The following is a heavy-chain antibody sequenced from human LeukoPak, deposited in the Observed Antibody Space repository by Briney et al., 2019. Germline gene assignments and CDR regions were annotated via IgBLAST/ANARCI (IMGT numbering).Heavy chain of an antibody. CDR1: GYTFTGYY. D-gene: IGHD6-19*01. J-gene: IGHJ4*02. Sequence: ASVKVSCKASGYTFTGYYMHWVRQAPGQGLEWMGWINPNSGGTNYAQKFHGRVTMTRDTSISTAYMELSRLRSDDTAVYYCARGPSGGWSAYFDYWGQGTLVTVSS. V-gene: IGHV1-2*02. CDR2: INPNSGGT. CDR3: ARGPSGGWSAYFDY.